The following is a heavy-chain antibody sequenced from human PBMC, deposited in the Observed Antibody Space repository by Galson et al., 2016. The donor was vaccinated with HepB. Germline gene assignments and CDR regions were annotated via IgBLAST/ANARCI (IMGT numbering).Heavy chain of an antibody. CDR1: GYTFTGYY. V-gene: IGHV1-2*06. D-gene: IGHD3/OR15-3a*01. CDR2: LNPNSGVT. J-gene: IGHJ4*02. Sequence: SVKVSCKASGYTFTGYYMHWVRQAPGQGLEWMGRLNPNSGVTNYAQKFQGRVTMTRDTSITTAYMELSRLRSDDTAVYYCARDHPLTDLDYWGQGTLVTVSS. CDR3: ARDHPLTDLDY.